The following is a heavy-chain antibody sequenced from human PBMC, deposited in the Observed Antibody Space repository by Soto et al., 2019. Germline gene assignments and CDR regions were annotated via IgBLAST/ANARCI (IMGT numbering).Heavy chain of an antibody. J-gene: IGHJ6*02. Sequence: GASVKVSCKASGGTFSSYAISWVRQAPGQGLEWMGGIIPIFGTANYAQKFQGRVTITADESTSTAYMELSSLRSEDTAVYYCARGIAVAGTPSYYYYGMDVWGQGTTVTVS. D-gene: IGHD6-19*01. CDR1: GGTFSSYA. V-gene: IGHV1-69*13. CDR3: ARGIAVAGTPSYYYYGMDV. CDR2: IIPIFGTA.